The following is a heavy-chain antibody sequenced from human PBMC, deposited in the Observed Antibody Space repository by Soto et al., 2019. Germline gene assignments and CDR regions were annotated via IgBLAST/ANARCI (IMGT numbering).Heavy chain of an antibody. CDR1: VFTFISYW. CDR3: ARHQLLVLDC. V-gene: IGHV3-7*01. Sequence: GWSLRLACASSVFTFISYWMRWVRQAPGKGLEWVANIKQDGSEKYYVDSVKGRFTISRDNAKNSLYLQMNSLRAEDTAVYYCARHQLLVLDCWGQGTLVTVSS. CDR2: IKQDGSEK. D-gene: IGHD6-19*01. J-gene: IGHJ1*01.